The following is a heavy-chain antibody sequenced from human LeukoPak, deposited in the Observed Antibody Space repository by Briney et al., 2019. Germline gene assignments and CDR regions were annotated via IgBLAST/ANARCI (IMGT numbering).Heavy chain of an antibody. Sequence: GGSLRLSCAASGFTFSSYSMNWVRQAPGKGLEWVSSISSSSTYIYYADSVKGRFTISRDNAKNSLYLQMNSLRAEDTAVYYCARDLGYYGEPLGYGMDVWGQGTTVTVSS. CDR2: ISSSSTYI. V-gene: IGHV3-21*04. J-gene: IGHJ6*02. D-gene: IGHD4-17*01. CDR3: ARDLGYYGEPLGYGMDV. CDR1: GFTFSSYS.